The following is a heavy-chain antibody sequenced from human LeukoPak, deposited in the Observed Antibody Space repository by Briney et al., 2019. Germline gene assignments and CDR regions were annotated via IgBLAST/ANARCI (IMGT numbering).Heavy chain of an antibody. CDR3: ARVGYCSSTSCYTGYYYMDV. CDR1: GGSISSHY. D-gene: IGHD2-2*02. CDR2: IHYSGST. J-gene: IGHJ6*03. V-gene: IGHV4-59*11. Sequence: PSETLSLTCTVSGGSISSHYWSWIRQPPGKGLEWIGYIHYSGSTNYNPSLKSRVTISVDTSKNQFSLKLSSVTAADTAVYYCARVGYCSSTSCYTGYYYMDVWGKGTTVTVSS.